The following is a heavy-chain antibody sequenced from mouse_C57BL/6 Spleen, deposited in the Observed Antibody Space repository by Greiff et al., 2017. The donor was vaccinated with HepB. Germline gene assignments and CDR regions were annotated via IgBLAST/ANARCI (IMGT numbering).Heavy chain of an antibody. CDR2: IDPSDSYT. CDR3: ARSENDWFAY. Sequence: VQLQQPGAELVMPGASVKLSCKASGYTFTSYWMHWVKQRPGQGLEWIGEIDPSDSYTNYNQKFKGKSTLTVDKSSSTAYMQLSSLTSEDSAVYYCARSENDWFAYWGQGTTLTVSS. D-gene: IGHD2-2*01. V-gene: IGHV1-69*01. CDR1: GYTFTSYW. J-gene: IGHJ2*01.